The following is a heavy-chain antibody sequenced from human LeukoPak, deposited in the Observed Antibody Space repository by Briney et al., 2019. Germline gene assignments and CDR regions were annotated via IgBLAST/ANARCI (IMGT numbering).Heavy chain of an antibody. CDR3: GGLYNYYFDD. Sequence: SETLSLTCTLSGASISSAGYYCSWIRQPPGKCLEWVGYIYHTGITYYNPSLKSRVTISVGTSKNQCSLKLSPVTAADTAVYYCGGLYNYYFDDSGEGALVS. D-gene: IGHD5-24*01. CDR2: IYHTGIT. J-gene: IGHJ4*01. V-gene: IGHV4-30-4*02. CDR1: GASISSAGYY.